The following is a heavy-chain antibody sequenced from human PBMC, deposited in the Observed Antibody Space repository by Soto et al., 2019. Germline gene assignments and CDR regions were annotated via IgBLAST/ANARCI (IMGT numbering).Heavy chain of an antibody. CDR3: ASEPAKGSGSYYYYYYYGMDV. D-gene: IGHD3-10*01. Sequence: SETLSLTCTVSGGSISSSSYYWGWIRQPPGKGLEWIGSIYYSGSTYYNPSLKSRVTISVDTSKNQFSLKLSSVTAADTAVYYCASEPAKGSGSYYYYYYYGMDVWGQGTTVTVSS. V-gene: IGHV4-39*01. J-gene: IGHJ6*02. CDR2: IYYSGST. CDR1: GGSISSSSYY.